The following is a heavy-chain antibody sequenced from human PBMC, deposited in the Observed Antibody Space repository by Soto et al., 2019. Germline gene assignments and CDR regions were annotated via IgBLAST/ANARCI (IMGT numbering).Heavy chain of an antibody. Sequence: LRLSCTASGFTFGDYSMSWVRQAPGKGLEWVGFIRSKAYGGTTEYAASVKGRFTISRDDSKSIAYLQMNSLKTEDTAVYYCKYYYDSSGYHDYWGQGTLVTVS. CDR1: GFTFGDYS. J-gene: IGHJ4*02. D-gene: IGHD3-22*01. CDR2: IRSKAYGGTT. CDR3: KYYYDSSGYHDY. V-gene: IGHV3-49*04.